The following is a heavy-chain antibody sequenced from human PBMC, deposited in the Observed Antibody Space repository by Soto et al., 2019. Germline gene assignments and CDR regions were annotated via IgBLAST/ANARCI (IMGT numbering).Heavy chain of an antibody. V-gene: IGHV4-31*03. Sequence: QLQESGPGLVKPSETLSLTCIVSGGSINSGNYYWNWIRQHPGKGLEWIGYFQSSENTYSNPSLKSRVTMSVDTAKNQFSLRLSSVSAADTAVYYCARFSVGYCSGSVCYSWVFDDWGQGTLVTVSS. D-gene: IGHD2-15*01. CDR3: ARFSVGYCSGSVCYSWVFDD. J-gene: IGHJ4*02. CDR2: FQSSENT. CDR1: GGSINSGNYY.